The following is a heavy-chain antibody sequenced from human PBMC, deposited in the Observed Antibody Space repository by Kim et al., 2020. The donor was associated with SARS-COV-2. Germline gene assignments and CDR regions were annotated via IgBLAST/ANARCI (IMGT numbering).Heavy chain of an antibody. Sequence: GGSLRLSCAASGFTFSDYYMSWIRQAPGKGLEWVSYISSSGSTIYYADSVKGRFTISRDNAKNSLYLQMNSLRAEDTAVYYCAGDWNALWLRMAFDIWGKGTMVTVTS. CDR1: GFTFSDYY. CDR3: AGDWNALWLRMAFDI. J-gene: IGHJ3*02. V-gene: IGHV3-11*04. CDR2: ISSSGSTI. D-gene: IGHD1-1*01.